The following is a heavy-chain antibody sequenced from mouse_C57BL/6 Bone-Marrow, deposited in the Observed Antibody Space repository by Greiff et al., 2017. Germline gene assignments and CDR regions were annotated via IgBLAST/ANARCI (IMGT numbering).Heavy chain of an antibody. Sequence: EVQLQQSGAELVRPGASVKLSCTASGFNIKDDYMHWVKQRPEQGLEWIGWIDPENGDTEYASKFQGKATITADTSSSTAYMQLSSLTSEDSAVYYCARDSYYYGSSLFAYWGQGTLVTVSA. J-gene: IGHJ3*01. CDR3: ARDSYYYGSSLFAY. CDR1: GFNIKDDY. CDR2: IDPENGDT. V-gene: IGHV14-4*01. D-gene: IGHD1-1*01.